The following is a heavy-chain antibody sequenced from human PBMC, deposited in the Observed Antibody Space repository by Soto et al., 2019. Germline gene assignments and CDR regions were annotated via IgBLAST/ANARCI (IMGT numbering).Heavy chain of an antibody. CDR3: ARDLRQQWLAPKFDY. V-gene: IGHV3-30-3*01. CDR1: GFTFSSYA. D-gene: IGHD6-19*01. CDR2: ISYDGSNK. Sequence: GGSLRLSCAASGFTFSSYAMHWVRQAPGKGLEWVAVISYDGSNKYYADSVKGRFTISRDNSKNTLYLQMNSLRAEDTAVYYCARDLRQQWLAPKFDYWGQGTLVTVSS. J-gene: IGHJ4*02.